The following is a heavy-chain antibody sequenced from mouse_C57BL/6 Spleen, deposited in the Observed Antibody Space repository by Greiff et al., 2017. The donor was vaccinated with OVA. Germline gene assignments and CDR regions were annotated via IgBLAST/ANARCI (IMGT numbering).Heavy chain of an antibody. CDR3: AREDY. V-gene: IGHV1-50*01. CDR2: IDPSDSYT. Sequence: QVQLQQPGAELVKPGASVKLSCKASGYTFTSYWMQWVKQRPGQGLEWIGEIDPSDSYTNYNQKFKGKATLTVDTSSSTAYMQRSSPTSEDSAVYYCAREDYWGQGTTVTVSS. J-gene: IGHJ4*01. CDR1: GYTFTSYW.